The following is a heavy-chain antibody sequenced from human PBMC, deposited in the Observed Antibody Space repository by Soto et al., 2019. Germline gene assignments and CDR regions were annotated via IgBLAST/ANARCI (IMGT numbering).Heavy chain of an antibody. J-gene: IGHJ6*02. CDR1: GFTVSSNY. V-gene: IGHV3-53*05. CDR3: ARGHYGMDV. Sequence: GGSLRLSCAASGFTVSSNYMSWVRQAPGKGLEWVSVIYSGGSTYYADSVRGRFTISRDSSTNTLFLQMNSLRAADTAVHYCARGHYGMDVWGQGTTVTVSS. CDR2: IYSGGST.